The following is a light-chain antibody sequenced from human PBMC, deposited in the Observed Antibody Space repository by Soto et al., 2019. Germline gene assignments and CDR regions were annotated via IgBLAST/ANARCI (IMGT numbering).Light chain of an antibody. CDR3: QQSYSSPRT. V-gene: IGKV3-20*01. CDR2: TAS. J-gene: IGKJ1*01. CDR1: QGVNSTF. Sequence: TQSPCALSSSVGERATLSCRASQGVNSTFLAWYQQKPGQAPKLLIYTASSMPTGIPDRFSGSGSGADFTLTISSLQPEDFAAYYCQQSYSSPRTFGQGTKVDIK.